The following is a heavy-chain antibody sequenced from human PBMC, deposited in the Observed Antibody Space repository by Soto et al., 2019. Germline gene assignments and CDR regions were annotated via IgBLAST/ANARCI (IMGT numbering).Heavy chain of an antibody. V-gene: IGHV1-8*01. J-gene: IGHJ4*02. CDR3: ARGLYGVNFDY. CDR2: MNPNSGNT. CDR1: GYTFTSYD. Sequence: QVQLVQSGAEVKKPGASVKVSCKASGYTFTSYDINWVRQATGQGLEWMGWMNPNSGNTGDAQKFQSRVIMAGRTCISTGCTELMSLSAVDSARYYFARGLYGVNFDYWGQGILVTVSS. D-gene: IGHD4-17*01.